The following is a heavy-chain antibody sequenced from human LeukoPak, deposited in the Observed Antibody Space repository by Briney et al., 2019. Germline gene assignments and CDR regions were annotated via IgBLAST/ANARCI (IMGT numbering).Heavy chain of an antibody. D-gene: IGHD3-22*01. J-gene: IGHJ4*02. CDR2: IYHSGTT. CDR3: ARSPSDSSGYYLDY. Sequence: SETLSLTCAVSGGPISRGDNSWSWLRQPPGKGLEWIGYIYHSGTTYYNPSLKSRVTISLDRSKNQFSLKLTSVTAADTAVCYCARSPSDSSGYYLDYWGQGTLVTVSS. V-gene: IGHV4-30-2*01. CDR1: GGPISRGDNS.